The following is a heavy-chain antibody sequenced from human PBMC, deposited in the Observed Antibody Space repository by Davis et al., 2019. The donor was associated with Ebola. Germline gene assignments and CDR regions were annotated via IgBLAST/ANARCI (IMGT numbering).Heavy chain of an antibody. CDR3: ARGRGYRKDNWFDP. D-gene: IGHD5-18*01. CDR2: INHSGST. J-gene: IGHJ5*02. V-gene: IGHV4-34*01. CDR1: GGSFSGYY. Sequence: PSETLSLTCAVYGGSFSGYYWNWIRQPPGKGLEWIGEINHSGSTNYNPSLKSRVSISVDTSKNQFSLKLSSVTAADTAVYYCARGRGYRKDNWFDPWGQGTLVTVSS.